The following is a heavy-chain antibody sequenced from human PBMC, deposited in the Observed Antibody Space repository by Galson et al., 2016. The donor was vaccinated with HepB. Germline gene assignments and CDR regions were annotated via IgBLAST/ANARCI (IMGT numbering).Heavy chain of an antibody. CDR1: GFTFSIYW. CDR2: INYDGSIT. Sequence: SLRLSCAASGFTFSIYWMHWVRQVPGKGLVWVSRINYDGSITNYADSVKGRFTISRDNAKNTMYLQMNSLRADDTAVYYCAKAFGTGFWSGYDYWGQGTLVSVSS. CDR3: AKAFGTGFWSGYDY. J-gene: IGHJ4*02. V-gene: IGHV3-74*01. D-gene: IGHD3-3*01.